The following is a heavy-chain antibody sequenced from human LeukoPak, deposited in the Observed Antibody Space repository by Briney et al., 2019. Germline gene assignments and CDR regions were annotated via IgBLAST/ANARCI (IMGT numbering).Heavy chain of an antibody. CDR2: SSGDSTYR. CDR1: GFTFASYS. V-gene: IGHV3-21*01. Sequence: GGSLRLSCAASGFTFASYSMNWVRQAPAKRLEWVSSSSGDSTYRYNAGSVKGRFTISRDNAQESLYLQMISLRADDTAVYYCARVSGRLERQSDLDYWGQGTLVIVSS. J-gene: IGHJ4*02. D-gene: IGHD1-1*01. CDR3: ARVSGRLERQSDLDY.